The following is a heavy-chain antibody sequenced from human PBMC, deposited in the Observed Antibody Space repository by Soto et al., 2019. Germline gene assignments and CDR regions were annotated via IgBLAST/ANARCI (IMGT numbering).Heavy chain of an antibody. D-gene: IGHD2-2*01. Sequence: QVQLVQSGAEVKKPGASVKVSCKASGYTFTSYAMHWVRQAPGQRLGWMGWINAGNGNTKYSQKFQGRVTITRDTSASTAYMELSSLRSEDTAVYYCARDLCGSSTSCYVSWFDPWGQGTLVTVSS. V-gene: IGHV1-3*01. CDR3: ARDLCGSSTSCYVSWFDP. J-gene: IGHJ5*02. CDR2: INAGNGNT. CDR1: GYTFTSYA.